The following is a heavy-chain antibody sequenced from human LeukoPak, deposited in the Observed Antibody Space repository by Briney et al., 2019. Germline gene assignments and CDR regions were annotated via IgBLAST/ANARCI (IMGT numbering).Heavy chain of an antibody. V-gene: IGHV3-23*01. Sequence: GGTLRLSCAASGFTFSSYGMSWVRRAPGKGREWGSAISGSGGSTYYADSVKGRFTISRDNSKNTMYLQMNTLRPEDTAVYYCAKSVGFYYYYYMDVWGKGTTVTISS. J-gene: IGHJ6*03. CDR2: ISGSGGST. CDR3: AKSVGFYYYYYMDV. D-gene: IGHD1-26*01. CDR1: GFTFSSYG.